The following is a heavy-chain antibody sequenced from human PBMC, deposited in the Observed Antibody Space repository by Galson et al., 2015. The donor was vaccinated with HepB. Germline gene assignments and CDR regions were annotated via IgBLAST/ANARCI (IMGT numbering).Heavy chain of an antibody. V-gene: IGHV1-46*04. D-gene: IGHD2-2*02. CDR2: INPSGGST. Sequence: SVKVSCKAPGYTFTSYYMHWVRQAPGQGLEWMGIINPSGGSTSYAQKLQGRVTMTRDTSTSTVYMELSSLRSEDTAVYYCARDLVPAAIPSYYGMDVWGQGTTVTVSS. CDR1: GYTFTSYY. J-gene: IGHJ6*02. CDR3: ARDLVPAAIPSYYGMDV.